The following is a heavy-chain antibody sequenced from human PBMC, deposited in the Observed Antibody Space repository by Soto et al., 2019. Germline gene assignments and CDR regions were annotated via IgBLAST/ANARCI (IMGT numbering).Heavy chain of an antibody. CDR3: ARALGYCSSTSCYRGASYYGMDV. CDR2: INHSGST. V-gene: IGHV4-34*01. Sequence: PSETLSLTCAVYGGSFSGYYWSWIRQPPGKGLEWIGEINHSGSTNYNPSLKSRDTISVDTSKNQFSLKLSSVTAADTAVYYCARALGYCSSTSCYRGASYYGMDVWGQGTTVTVSS. CDR1: GGSFSGYY. D-gene: IGHD2-2*02. J-gene: IGHJ6*02.